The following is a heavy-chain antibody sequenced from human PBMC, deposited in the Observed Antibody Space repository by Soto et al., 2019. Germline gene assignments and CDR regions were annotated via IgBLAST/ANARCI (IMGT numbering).Heavy chain of an antibody. CDR2: ISYDGSNK. J-gene: IGHJ4*02. V-gene: IGHV3-30-3*01. CDR3: ARDKRDLRFLEWSYYFDY. CDR1: GCTLSSYA. Sequence: PGGSLPLSCAASGCTLSSYAMQWVRQAKGKGLEWVAVISYDGSNKYYADSVKGRFTISRDNSKNTLYLQLNSLRAEDTAVYYCARDKRDLRFLEWSYYFDYWGQGTLVTVSS. D-gene: IGHD3-3*01.